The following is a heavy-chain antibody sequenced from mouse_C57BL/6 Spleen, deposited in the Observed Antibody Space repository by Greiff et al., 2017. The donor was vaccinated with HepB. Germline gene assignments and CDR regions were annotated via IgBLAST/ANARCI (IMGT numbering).Heavy chain of an antibody. CDR3: ARRIGDYNWYFDV. CDR1: GYTFTSYG. V-gene: IGHV1-81*01. D-gene: IGHD2-4*01. J-gene: IGHJ1*03. CDR2: IYPRSGNT. Sequence: VQLKESGAELARPGASVKLSCKASGYTFTSYGISWVKQRTGQGLEWIGEIYPRSGNTYYNEKFKGKATLTADKSSSTAYMELRSLTSEDSAVYFCARRIGDYNWYFDVWGTGTTVTVSS.